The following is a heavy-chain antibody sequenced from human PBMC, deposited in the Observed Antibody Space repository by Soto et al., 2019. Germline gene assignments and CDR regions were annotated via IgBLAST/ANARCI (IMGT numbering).Heavy chain of an antibody. V-gene: IGHV3-23*01. CDR1: GFSFSNYA. Sequence: EVQLLESGGGLAQPGGSLRLCCAGPGFSFSNYAINWVRQAPGKGLEWVSGISGSGGSTYYADSVKGRFSISRDNSKNTLYLQMKSLRVEDTAIYYCAKEMGAGWRQFDAFDMWGQGTMVTVSS. CDR3: AKEMGAGWRQFDAFDM. J-gene: IGHJ3*02. CDR2: ISGSGGST. D-gene: IGHD3-16*01.